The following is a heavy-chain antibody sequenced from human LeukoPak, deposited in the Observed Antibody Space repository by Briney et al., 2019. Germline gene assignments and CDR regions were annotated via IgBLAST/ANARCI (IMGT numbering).Heavy chain of an antibody. J-gene: IGHJ4*02. D-gene: IGHD1-14*01. Sequence: GESPKISCKGSGYSFTTYWIAWVRQMPGKGLEWMGIIYPGDPDTRYSPSFQGQVTISADKSISTAYLQWSSLKASDTAMYYCARHNREYASDSPLDYWGQGTLVTVSS. CDR2: IYPGDPDT. CDR3: ARHNREYASDSPLDY. CDR1: GYSFTTYW. V-gene: IGHV5-51*01.